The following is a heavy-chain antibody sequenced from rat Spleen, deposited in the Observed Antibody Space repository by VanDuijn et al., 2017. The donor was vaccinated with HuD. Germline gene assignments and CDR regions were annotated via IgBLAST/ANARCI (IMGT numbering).Heavy chain of an antibody. J-gene: IGHJ2*01. CDR3: TRDPGSPDY. V-gene: IGHV5-7*01. D-gene: IGHD1-4*01. Sequence: EVKLVESGGGLVQPGRSLKLSCAASGFTFDDYGMAWVRQAPKNGLEWVASISWGGSSTYYPDNVKGRFTISRDNAKSTLYLQMNSLRSEDTATYYCTRDPGSPDYWGQGVMVTVSS. CDR1: GFTFDDYG. CDR2: ISWGGSST.